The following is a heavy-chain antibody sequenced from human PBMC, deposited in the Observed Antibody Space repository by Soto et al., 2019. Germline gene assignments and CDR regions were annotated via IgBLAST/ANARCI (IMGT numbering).Heavy chain of an antibody. D-gene: IGHD3-3*01. CDR2: ISGSGCST. V-gene: IGHV3-23*01. Sequence: AGGSLRLSCAAAGFTFSSYAMRWVRQAPGKVLEWVSAISGSGCSTYYADSVKGRFTISRDNSKNTLYLQMNSLRAEDTAVYYCAKDLVDDFWSGYYVRNYYYGMDVWGQGTTVTVSS. J-gene: IGHJ6*02. CDR1: GFTFSSYA. CDR3: AKDLVDDFWSGYYVRNYYYGMDV.